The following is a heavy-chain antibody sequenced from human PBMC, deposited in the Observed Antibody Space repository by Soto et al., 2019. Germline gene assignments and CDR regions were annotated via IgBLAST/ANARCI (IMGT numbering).Heavy chain of an antibody. J-gene: IGHJ6*03. Sequence: QVQLVQSGAEVKKPGSSVKVSCKASGGTFSSYTISWVRQAPGQGREWMGRIIPILGIANYAQKFQGRGTLTADKCTSTAYMKLSSLRSEDTAVYYRARDSSAATEGDYYYYYMDVWGKGSTVTVSS. CDR3: ARDSSAATEGDYYYYYMDV. CDR2: IIPILGIA. V-gene: IGHV1-69*08. CDR1: GGTFSSYT. D-gene: IGHD2-15*01.